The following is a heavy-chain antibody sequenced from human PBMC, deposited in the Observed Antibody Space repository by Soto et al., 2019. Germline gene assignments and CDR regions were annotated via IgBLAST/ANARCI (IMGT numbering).Heavy chain of an antibody. CDR2: IHYSGSV. CDR1: GGSISVEHYH. D-gene: IGHD2-21*02. Sequence: QVQLQESDPGLVRPSQTLSLTCTVSGGSISVEHYHWTWIRQPPGKGLEWIGSIHYSGSVYYNPSPQSRLSRSVDTSKNLFSLKLASVTAADTAVYFCVREDDGGDRDYYGLDVWGQGTTVTVSS. V-gene: IGHV4-30-4*01. CDR3: VREDDGGDRDYYGLDV. J-gene: IGHJ6*02.